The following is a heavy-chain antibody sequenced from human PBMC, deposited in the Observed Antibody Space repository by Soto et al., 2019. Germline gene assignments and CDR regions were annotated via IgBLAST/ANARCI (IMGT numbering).Heavy chain of an antibody. V-gene: IGHV1-3*01. Sequence: ASVKVSCKASGYTFTSYAMHWVRQAPGQRLEWMGWINAGNGNTKYSQKFQGRVTITRDTSASTAYMELNSLKTEDTAVYYCTTGLSNGYYNFDYWGQGTPVTVS. J-gene: IGHJ4*02. CDR3: TTGLSNGYYNFDY. CDR1: GYTFTSYA. CDR2: INAGNGNT. D-gene: IGHD3-22*01.